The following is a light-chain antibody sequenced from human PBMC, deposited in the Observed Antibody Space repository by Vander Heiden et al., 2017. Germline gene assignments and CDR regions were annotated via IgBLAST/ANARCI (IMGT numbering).Light chain of an antibody. J-gene: IGLJ1*01. CDR1: SSNAGGYNY. V-gene: IGLV2-8*01. CDR3: SSYAGSNNFV. CDR2: EVS. Sequence: QSALTQPPSASGHPGQSVTISCTGTSSNAGGYNYVSWYQQHPGKASKLMIYEVSKRPSGVPDRFSGSKSGNTASLTVSGLQDEDEADYYCSSYAGSNNFVFGTGTKVTVL.